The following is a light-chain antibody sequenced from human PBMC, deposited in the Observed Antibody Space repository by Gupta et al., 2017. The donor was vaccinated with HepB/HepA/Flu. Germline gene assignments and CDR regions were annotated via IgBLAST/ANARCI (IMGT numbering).Light chain of an antibody. J-gene: IGLJ3*02. CDR3: SSSTISSTLV. Sequence: QSALTQPASVSGSPGQSITLPCTGTSSDIGAYNFVSWYQQHPGKAPKLMIYDVSSRPSGVSNRFSGSKSGNTASLTISGLQADDEADYYCSSSTISSTLVFGGGTKLTVL. CDR2: DVS. CDR1: SSDIGAYNF. V-gene: IGLV2-14*01.